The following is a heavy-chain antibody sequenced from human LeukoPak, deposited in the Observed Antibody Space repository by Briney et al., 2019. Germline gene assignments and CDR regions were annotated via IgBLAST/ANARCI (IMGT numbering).Heavy chain of an antibody. CDR2: INPSGGST. J-gene: IGHJ4*02. V-gene: IGHV1-46*01. Sequence: ASVKVSCKASGYTFTSYYMHWVRQAPGQGLEWMGIINPSGGSTSYAQKLQGSVTMTTDTSTSTAYMELRSLRSDDTAVYYCARDHLSYCSSTSCYGGFDYWGQGTLVTVSS. CDR1: GYTFTSYY. D-gene: IGHD2-2*01. CDR3: ARDHLSYCSSTSCYGGFDY.